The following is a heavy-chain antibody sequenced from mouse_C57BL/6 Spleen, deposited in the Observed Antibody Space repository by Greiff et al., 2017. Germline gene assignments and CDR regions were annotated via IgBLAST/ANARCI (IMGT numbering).Heavy chain of an antibody. CDR1: GYTFTSYW. CDR2: IGTNSSGT. V-gene: IGHV1-72*01. CDR3: GRGAYDYDGFAY. J-gene: IGHJ3*01. Sequence: QVQLKQPGAELVKPGASVKLSCKASGYTFTSYWMHWVKQTPGRGLEWIGRIGTNSSGTKYNEKFKSKATLTVDKPASTAYMQLSSRTSEDSAVYYCGRGAYDYDGFAYWGQGTLVTVAA. D-gene: IGHD2-4*01.